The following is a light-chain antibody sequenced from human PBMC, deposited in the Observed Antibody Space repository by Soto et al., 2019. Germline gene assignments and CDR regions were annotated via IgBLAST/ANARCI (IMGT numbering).Light chain of an antibody. Sequence: EIVLTQSPGTLSLSPGERATLSCRASQNVANNYLAWFRQKPGQTPRLLIYGASSRAAGIPDRFSGSGSGKAFTLRISQLEPEDFPMYYSQQYGSSPRTFGQGTRVDIK. V-gene: IGKV3-20*01. CDR3: QQYGSSPRT. CDR1: QNVANNY. CDR2: GAS. J-gene: IGKJ1*01.